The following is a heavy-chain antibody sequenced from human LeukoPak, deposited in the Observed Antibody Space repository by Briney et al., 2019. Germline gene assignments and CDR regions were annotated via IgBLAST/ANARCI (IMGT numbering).Heavy chain of an antibody. CDR1: GFTVSTNY. Sequence: GGSLRLSCAASGFTVSTNYMTGVRRAPGRGWGWAQVIYSDGTTYYADCVKGRLTISRDNSKNTLYLQMNSLRAEDTAVYYCARIPSNYGYYFDYWGQGTLVTVSS. CDR3: ARIPSNYGYYFDY. V-gene: IGHV3-66*02. J-gene: IGHJ4*02. CDR2: IYSDGTT. D-gene: IGHD4-11*01.